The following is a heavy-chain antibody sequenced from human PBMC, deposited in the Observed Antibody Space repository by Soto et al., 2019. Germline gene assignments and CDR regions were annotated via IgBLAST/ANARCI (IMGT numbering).Heavy chain of an antibody. CDR3: ARVPLDYSTSQYFDF. J-gene: IGHJ4*02. CDR2: IYNNRSF. D-gene: IGHD6-6*01. Sequence: QVQLQESGPGLVKPSETLSLTCAVSGGSVSSGSFYWSWIRQPPGKGLEWIGFIYNNRSFNYNPSLKSRVTISVDTSKHQFSLKLGSVTPADTAVYYCARVPLDYSTSQYFDFWGQGALVTVSS. CDR1: GGSVSSGSFY. V-gene: IGHV4-61*01.